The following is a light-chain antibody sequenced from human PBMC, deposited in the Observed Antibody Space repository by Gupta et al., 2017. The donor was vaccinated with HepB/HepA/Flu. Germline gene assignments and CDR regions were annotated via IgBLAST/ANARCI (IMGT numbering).Light chain of an antibody. CDR1: QAVRNNR. Sequence: EIVLTQSPGTLSLSPGERATLSCRASQAVRNNRLAWFQQIPGQPPRLLIYATSSRAPGIPDRFSGSGSGTDFTLTISRLEPEDFALYYCQHEGCPPIAFGQGTKLDIK. CDR3: QHEGCPPIA. CDR2: ATS. V-gene: IGKV3-20*01. J-gene: IGKJ2*01.